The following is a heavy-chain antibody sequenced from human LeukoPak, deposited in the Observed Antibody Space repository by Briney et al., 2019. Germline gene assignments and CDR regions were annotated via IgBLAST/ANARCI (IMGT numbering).Heavy chain of an antibody. CDR1: GGSISSYY. V-gene: IGHV4-39*07. CDR3: ARVRYSSSAGHAFDI. J-gene: IGHJ3*02. Sequence: SETLSLTCTVSGGSISSYYWGWIRQPPGKGLEWIGSIYYSGSTYYNPSLKSRVTISVDTSKNQFSLKLSSVTAADTAVYYCARVRYSSSAGHAFDIWGQGTMVTVSS. CDR2: IYYSGST. D-gene: IGHD6-6*01.